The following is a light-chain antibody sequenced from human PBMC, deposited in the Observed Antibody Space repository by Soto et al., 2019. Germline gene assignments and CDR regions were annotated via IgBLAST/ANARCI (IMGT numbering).Light chain of an antibody. Sequence: EIVLTQSPGTLSLSPGERATLSCRASQSVSSSYLAWYQQKPGQAPRLLIYGASSRATGIPDRFSGSGSGTDFTLTISRLEPDDSAVYYCQQYHDSPMNTFGQGTKLEI. CDR1: QSVSSSY. CDR2: GAS. J-gene: IGKJ2*01. CDR3: QQYHDSPMNT. V-gene: IGKV3-20*01.